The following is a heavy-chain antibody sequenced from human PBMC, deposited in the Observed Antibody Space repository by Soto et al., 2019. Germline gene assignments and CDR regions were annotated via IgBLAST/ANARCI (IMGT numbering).Heavy chain of an antibody. V-gene: IGHV3-30*18. CDR1: GFTFSSYG. J-gene: IGHJ4*02. Sequence: QVQLVESGGGVVQPGRSLRLSCAASGFTFSSYGMHWVRQAPGKGLEWVAVISYDGSNKYYADSVKGRFTISRDNSKNTYYLIISSLRAETAAVYCSAKGCNSISRSDSGYWGQGTLVTVSS. CDR2: ISYDGSNK. D-gene: IGHD6-13*01. CDR3: AKGCNSISRSDSGY.